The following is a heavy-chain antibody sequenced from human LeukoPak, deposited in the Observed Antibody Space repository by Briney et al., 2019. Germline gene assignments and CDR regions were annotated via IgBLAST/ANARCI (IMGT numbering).Heavy chain of an antibody. CDR3: ARRKAKTPNYFDY. CDR1: GDSISNYY. CDR2: IYYSGDT. V-gene: IGHV4-59*08. Sequence: SETLSLTCTVSGDSISNYYWTWIRQPPGKGLEWIGYIYYSGDTNYNPSRKSRVTISLDTSKNQFSLKLTSVTAADAAMYYCARRKAKTPNYFDYWGQGALVTVSS. J-gene: IGHJ4*02.